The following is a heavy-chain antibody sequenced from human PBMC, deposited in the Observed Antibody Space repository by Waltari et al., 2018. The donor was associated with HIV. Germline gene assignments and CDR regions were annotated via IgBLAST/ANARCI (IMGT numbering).Heavy chain of an antibody. J-gene: IGHJ5*02. CDR2: INGYGSNT. CDR1: GFTFSNYW. Sequence: EVQLVESGGGLVQPGGSLRLSCAASGFTFSNYWIHWVRQAPGKGLVGVSRINGYGSNTNYEDSVKGRFTISRYNAKNTLYLQMNSLRAEDTAVYYCARASNREVNWCDPWGQGTLVTVSS. D-gene: IGHD1-26*01. CDR3: ARASNREVNWCDP. V-gene: IGHV3-74*01.